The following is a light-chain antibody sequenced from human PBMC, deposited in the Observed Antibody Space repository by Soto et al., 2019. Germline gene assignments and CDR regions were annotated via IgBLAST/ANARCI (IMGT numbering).Light chain of an antibody. J-gene: IGLJ2*01. CDR3: SSHSDTGTVV. CDR2: DVT. V-gene: IGLV2-11*01. CDR1: SSDIGSYNR. Sequence: QSALTQPRSVSGSPGQSVTISCTGTSSDIGSYNRVSWFQQPPGEAPKLIIYDVTKRPSGVPDRFSGSKSGNTASLTISGLQAEDEADYYCSSHSDTGTVVFGGGTKLTVL.